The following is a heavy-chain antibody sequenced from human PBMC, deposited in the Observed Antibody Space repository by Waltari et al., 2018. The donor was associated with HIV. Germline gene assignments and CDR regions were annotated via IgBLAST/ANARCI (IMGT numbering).Heavy chain of an antibody. CDR3: ARGSRLGELSPSAY. CDR2: INHRRRI. D-gene: IGHD3-16*02. CDR1: GESFSGYY. Sequence: QVQLQQWGAGLLKPSETLSLTCAVYGESFSGYYWTWIRQSPGKGLEWIGEINHRRRINYGPSFKSRVTMSVDTSKNQFSLKMRPVTAADTAVYYCARGSRLGELSPSAYWGQGALITVAS. V-gene: IGHV4-34*02. J-gene: IGHJ4*02.